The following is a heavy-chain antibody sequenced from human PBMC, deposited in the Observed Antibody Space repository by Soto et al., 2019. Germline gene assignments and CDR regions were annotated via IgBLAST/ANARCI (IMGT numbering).Heavy chain of an antibody. CDR3: ARVPGP. CDR1: GGSISSGGYS. Sequence: SETLSLTCAVSGGSISSGGYSWSWIRQPPGKGLEWIGYMYHSGSTYYNPSLKSRVTISIDRSKNQFSLKLSSVTAADTAVYYCARVPGPWGQGTLVTVSS. V-gene: IGHV4-30-2*01. CDR2: MYHSGST. J-gene: IGHJ5*02.